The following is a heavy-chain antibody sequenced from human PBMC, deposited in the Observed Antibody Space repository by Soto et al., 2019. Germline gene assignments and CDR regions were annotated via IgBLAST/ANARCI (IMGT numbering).Heavy chain of an antibody. Sequence: PGESLKICCKGSGYSFTSYWIGWVRQMPGKGLEWMGIIYPGDSDTRYSPSFQGQVTISADKSISTAYLQWSSLKASDTAMYYCARQEDYYDSSGYYHYWGQGTLVTVSS. V-gene: IGHV5-51*01. CDR1: GYSFTSYW. CDR3: ARQEDYYDSSGYYHY. D-gene: IGHD3-22*01. CDR2: IYPGDSDT. J-gene: IGHJ4*02.